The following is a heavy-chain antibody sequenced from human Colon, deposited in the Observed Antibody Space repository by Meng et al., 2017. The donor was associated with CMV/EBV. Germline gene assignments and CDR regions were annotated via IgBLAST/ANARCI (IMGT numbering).Heavy chain of an antibody. CDR3: TTQGGYDKDY. CDR1: EFTFSNAW. J-gene: IGHJ4*02. D-gene: IGHD5-12*01. V-gene: IGHV3-15*01. Sequence: GESLKISCATSSEFTFSNAWMTWVRQAPGQGLEWVGRIKSKSDGGTTDFAAAVKGRFIISRDESKNTLYLQMNSLKTEDTGVYYCTTQGGYDKDYWGQGALVTVSS. CDR2: IKSKSDGGTT.